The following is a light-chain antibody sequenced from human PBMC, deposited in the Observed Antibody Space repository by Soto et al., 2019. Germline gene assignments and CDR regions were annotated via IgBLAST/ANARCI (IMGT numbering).Light chain of an antibody. V-gene: IGLV1-47*01. CDR3: ATWDDSLNGFYV. CDR1: TSNIGSNY. Sequence: QSVLTQPPSASVTPGQGATTSCSGSTSNIGSNYVYWYQQLPGTAPKLLIYRNNQRPSGVPDRFSGSKSGTSASLAISGLRSDDEADYFCATWDDSLNGFYVFGTGTKVTVL. CDR2: RNN. J-gene: IGLJ1*01.